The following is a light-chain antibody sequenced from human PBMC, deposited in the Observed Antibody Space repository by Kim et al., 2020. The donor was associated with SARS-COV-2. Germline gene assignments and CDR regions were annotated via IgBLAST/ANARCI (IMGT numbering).Light chain of an antibody. J-gene: IGLJ3*02. CDR3: ASYAGNYNWV. CDR1: SSDVGTYNY. V-gene: IGLV2-8*01. Sequence: GQSATISCTGTSSDVGTYNYVSWYQQYPGKAPRLMIYAVTERPSGVPDRFSASKSGNTASLTVSGLQAEDEADYYCASYAGNYNWVFGGGTQLTVL. CDR2: AVT.